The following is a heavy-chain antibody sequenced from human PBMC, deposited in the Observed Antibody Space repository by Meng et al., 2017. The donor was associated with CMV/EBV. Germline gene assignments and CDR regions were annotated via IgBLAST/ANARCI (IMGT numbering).Heavy chain of an antibody. CDR2: ISSDGSST. J-gene: IGHJ4*02. V-gene: IGHV3-74*01. Sequence: SGFTFSGYWMHWVRQAPGKGLVWVSRISSDGSSTSYADSVKGRFTISRDNAKNTLYLQMNSLRADDTAVYYCASPPGYSSGWYLNWGQGTLVTVSS. D-gene: IGHD6-19*01. CDR3: ASPPGYSSGWYLN. CDR1: GFTFSGYW.